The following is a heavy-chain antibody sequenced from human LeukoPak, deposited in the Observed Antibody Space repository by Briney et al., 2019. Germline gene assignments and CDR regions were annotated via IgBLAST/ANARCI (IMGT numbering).Heavy chain of an antibody. CDR1: GFTFSSYW. D-gene: IGHD2-2*02. CDR3: ARRGFQLLYDY. V-gene: IGHV3-74*01. CDR2: INSDGSST. J-gene: IGHJ4*02. Sequence: SGGSLRLSCAASGFTFSSYWMHWVRQAPGKGLVWVSRINSDGSSTSYADSVKGRFTISRDNAKNTLYLQMNSLRAEDTAVYYSARRGFQLLYDYWGQGILVTVSS.